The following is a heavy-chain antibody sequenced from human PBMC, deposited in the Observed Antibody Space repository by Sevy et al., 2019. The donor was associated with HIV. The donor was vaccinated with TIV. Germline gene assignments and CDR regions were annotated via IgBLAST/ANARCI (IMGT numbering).Heavy chain of an antibody. Sequence: GGSLRLSCAASGFTIISNYLSWVRQVPGKGLEWVSVIYGNHSTYYADFVKGRFTISRDNSKNTLYLQMNSLRAEDTAIYYCARGEQWLSFNYWGQGTLVTVSS. CDR3: ARGEQWLSFNY. J-gene: IGHJ4*02. CDR1: GFTIISNY. CDR2: IYGNHST. D-gene: IGHD6-19*01. V-gene: IGHV3-53*01.